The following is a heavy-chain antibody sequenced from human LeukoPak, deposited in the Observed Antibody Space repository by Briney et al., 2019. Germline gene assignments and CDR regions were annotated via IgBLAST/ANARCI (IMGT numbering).Heavy chain of an antibody. CDR1: GFTFSSYG. V-gene: IGHV3-30*02. D-gene: IGHD2-2*02. CDR3: AKDLWGEDCSSTSCYSHFYYYYMDV. J-gene: IGHJ6*03. Sequence: GGSLRLSCAASGFTFSSYGMHWVRQAPGKGLEWVAFIRYDGSNKYYADSVKGRFTISRDNSKNTLYLQMNSLRAEDTAVYYCAKDLWGEDCSSTSCYSHFYYYYMDVWGKGTTVTVSS. CDR2: IRYDGSNK.